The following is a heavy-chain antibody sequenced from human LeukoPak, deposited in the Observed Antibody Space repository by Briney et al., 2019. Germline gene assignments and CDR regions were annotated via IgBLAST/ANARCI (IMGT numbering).Heavy chain of an antibody. CDR2: TYYRSKWYN. V-gene: IGHV6-1*01. D-gene: IGHD6-13*01. CDR1: GDSVSSNSAA. CDR3: ARGGIAAAGTGRGYYYYYMDV. Sequence: SQTLSLTCAISGDSVSSNSAAWNWIRQSPSRGLEWLGRTYYRSKWYNDYAVSVKSRITINPDTSKNQFSLQLNSVTPEDTAVYYCARGGIAAAGTGRGYYYYYMDVWGKGTTVTVSS. J-gene: IGHJ6*03.